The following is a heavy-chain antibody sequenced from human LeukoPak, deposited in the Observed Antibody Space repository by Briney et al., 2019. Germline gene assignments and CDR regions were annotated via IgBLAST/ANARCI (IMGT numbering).Heavy chain of an antibody. CDR1: GFTFSSYA. CDR3: AKDPCMQLWPGCPFDY. CDR2: ISGSGGST. V-gene: IGHV3-23*01. Sequence: PGGSLRLSCAASGFTFSSYAMSWVRQAPGKGLEWVSAISGSGGSTYYADSVKGRFTISRDNSKNTLYLQMNSLTAEDTAVYYCAKDPCMQLWPGCPFDYWGQGTLVTVSS. J-gene: IGHJ4*02. D-gene: IGHD1-1*01.